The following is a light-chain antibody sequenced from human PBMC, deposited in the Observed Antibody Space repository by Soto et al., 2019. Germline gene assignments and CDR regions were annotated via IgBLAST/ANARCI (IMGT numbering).Light chain of an antibody. Sequence: QSVLTQPPSVSGSPGQRGTISCTWSSSSIGAVYDVHWYQQLPGTAPKLLIYDNNNRPSGVPDRFSGSKSGTSASLAITGLQAEDEADYYCQSYDRSLSGNVFGTGTKVTVL. J-gene: IGLJ1*01. CDR1: SSSIGAVYD. CDR3: QSYDRSLSGNV. V-gene: IGLV1-40*01. CDR2: DNN.